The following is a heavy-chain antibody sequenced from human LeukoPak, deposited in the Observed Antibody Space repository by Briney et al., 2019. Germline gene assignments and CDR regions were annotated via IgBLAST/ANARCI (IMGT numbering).Heavy chain of an antibody. J-gene: IGHJ6*03. CDR3: ARDHCSGGSCYSFYYYYYMDV. V-gene: IGHV3-48*01. CDR2: ISGSSSTI. Sequence: PGGSLRLSCAASGFTFSSYSMNWVRQAPGKGLEWVSYISGSSSTIYYADSVKGRFTISRDNAKNSLYLQMNSLGAEDTAVYYCARDHCSGGSCYSFYYYYYMDVWGKGTTVTVSS. CDR1: GFTFSSYS. D-gene: IGHD2-15*01.